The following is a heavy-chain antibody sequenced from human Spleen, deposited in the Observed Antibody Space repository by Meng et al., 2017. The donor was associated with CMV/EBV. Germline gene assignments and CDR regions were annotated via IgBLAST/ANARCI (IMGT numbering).Heavy chain of an antibody. CDR3: ARDGAPRITIFGVDQAKPPHYYYYYYGMDV. D-gene: IGHD3-3*01. CDR2: INPSGGST. CDR1: GYTFTSYY. V-gene: IGHV1-46*01. Sequence: ASVKVSCKASGYTFTSYYMHWVRQAPGQGLEWMGIINPSGGSTSYAQKFQGRVTMTRDTSTSTAYMELSSLRSEDTAVYYCARDGAPRITIFGVDQAKPPHYYYYYYGMDVWGQGTTVTVSS. J-gene: IGHJ6*02.